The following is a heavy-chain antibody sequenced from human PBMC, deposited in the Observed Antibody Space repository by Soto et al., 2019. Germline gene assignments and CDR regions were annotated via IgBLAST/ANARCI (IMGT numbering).Heavy chain of an antibody. CDR3: ARDTVTTLKGLINYMDV. Sequence: HPGGSLRLSCAASGFTFSSYWMHWVRQAPGKGLVWVSRINSDGSSTSYADSVKGRFTISRDNAKNTLYLQMNSLRAEDTAVYYCARDTVTTLKGLINYMDVWGKGTTVTVSS. CDR2: INSDGSST. J-gene: IGHJ6*03. CDR1: GFTFSSYW. D-gene: IGHD4-4*01. V-gene: IGHV3-74*01.